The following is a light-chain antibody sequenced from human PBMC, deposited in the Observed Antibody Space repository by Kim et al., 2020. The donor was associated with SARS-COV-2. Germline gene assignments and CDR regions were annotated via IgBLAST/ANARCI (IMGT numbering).Light chain of an antibody. J-gene: IGKJ1*01. CDR1: YSVSNN. CDR3: QQYNNWPPWT. V-gene: IGKV3-15*01. Sequence: EIVMTQSPATLYVSPGERATLSCRASYSVSNNLAWYQQKPGQAPRLLIYGVSTRATGIPARFSGSGSGTEFTLTITSLQSEDCAVYYCQQYNNWPPWTFGQGTKVDIK. CDR2: GVS.